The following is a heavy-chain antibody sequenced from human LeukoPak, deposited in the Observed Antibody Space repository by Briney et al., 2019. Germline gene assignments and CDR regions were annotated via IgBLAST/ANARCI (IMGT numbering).Heavy chain of an antibody. V-gene: IGHV3-53*01. J-gene: IGHJ4*02. Sequence: GGSLRLSCAASGLTVSSNYMSWVRQAPGKGLECVSVIYSGGSTYYADSVKGRFTISRDNSGNTLYLQMNSLRAEDTAVYYCAVANPYTSGWYYFDYWGQGTLVTVSS. D-gene: IGHD6-19*01. CDR3: AVANPYTSGWYYFDY. CDR1: GLTVSSNY. CDR2: IYSGGST.